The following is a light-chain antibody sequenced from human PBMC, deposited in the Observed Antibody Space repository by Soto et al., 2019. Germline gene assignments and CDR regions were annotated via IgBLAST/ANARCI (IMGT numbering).Light chain of an antibody. CDR3: QQYDNWPYT. CDR1: QSVSNT. Sequence: EIVMTQSPATLSVSPGERATLSCRASQSVSNTLAWYQQKPGQAPRLLMYGASLRATGIPARFSGGGSGTQFTLTISSLQSEDFAVYYCQQYDNWPYTFGQGTKLEIK. CDR2: GAS. J-gene: IGKJ2*01. V-gene: IGKV3-15*01.